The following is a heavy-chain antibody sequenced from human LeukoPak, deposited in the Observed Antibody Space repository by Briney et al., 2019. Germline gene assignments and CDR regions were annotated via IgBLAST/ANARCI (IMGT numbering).Heavy chain of an antibody. Sequence: PSETLSLTCAVYGGSFSGYYWSWIRQPPGKGLEWIGEINHSGSTNYNPSLKSRVTISVDTSKNQFPLKLSSVTAADTAVYYCARSWAGHGDVYYFDYWGQGTLVTVSS. D-gene: IGHD4-17*01. CDR1: GGSFSGYY. J-gene: IGHJ4*02. CDR2: INHSGST. V-gene: IGHV4-34*01. CDR3: ARSWAGHGDVYYFDY.